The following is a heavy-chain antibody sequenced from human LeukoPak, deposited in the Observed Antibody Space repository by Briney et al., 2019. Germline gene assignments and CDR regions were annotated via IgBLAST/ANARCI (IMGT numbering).Heavy chain of an antibody. Sequence: SVKVSCKASGGTFSSYAISWVRQAPGQGLEWMGGIIPIFGTANYAQKFQGRVTITADKSTSTAYMELSSLRSEDTAVYYCASLRRGYSYGIDYWGQGTLVTVSS. D-gene: IGHD5-18*01. CDR2: IIPIFGTA. CDR3: ASLRRGYSYGIDY. J-gene: IGHJ4*02. V-gene: IGHV1-69*06. CDR1: GGTFSSYA.